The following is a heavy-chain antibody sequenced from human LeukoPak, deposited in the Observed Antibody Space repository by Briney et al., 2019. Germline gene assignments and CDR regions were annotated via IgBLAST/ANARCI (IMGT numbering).Heavy chain of an antibody. Sequence: GGSLRLSCVASGLSVRGSYMSWVRQAPGKGLEWVSVIYSGDRAYYADSVKGRFTISRDTSKNTLYLQMNNLRADDTAMYYCTRDLTGTTWSENDYWGQGTLVTISS. V-gene: IGHV3-53*01. D-gene: IGHD6-13*01. J-gene: IGHJ4*02. CDR2: IYSGDRA. CDR1: GLSVRGSY. CDR3: TRDLTGTTWSENDY.